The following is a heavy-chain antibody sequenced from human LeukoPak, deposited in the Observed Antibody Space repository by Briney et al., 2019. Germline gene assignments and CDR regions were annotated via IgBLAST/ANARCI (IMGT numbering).Heavy chain of an antibody. D-gene: IGHD5-24*01. V-gene: IGHV3-21*01. CDR3: ARVREMATRDFDY. Sequence: GGSLRLSCAASGFTFSSYSMNWVRHAPGKGLEWVSCISSSSDYIYYADSVKGRFTISRDNAKNSLYLQMNSLRAEDTAVYHCARVREMATRDFDYWGQGTLVTVSS. CDR2: ISSSSDYI. CDR1: GFTFSSYS. J-gene: IGHJ4*02.